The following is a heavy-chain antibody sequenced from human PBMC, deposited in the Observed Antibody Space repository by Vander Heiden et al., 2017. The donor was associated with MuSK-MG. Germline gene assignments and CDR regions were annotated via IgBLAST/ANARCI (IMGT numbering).Heavy chain of an antibody. V-gene: IGHV3-23*01. CDR3: AKRHCSSSSCYAFDY. D-gene: IGHD2-2*01. J-gene: IGHJ4*02. CDR2: ISGTGGGT. CDR1: GFTFSTYD. Sequence: EVQLLESGGGLVQPGGSLRLSCAASGFTFSTYDITWLRPAPGKGLEWVSIISGTGGGTYYADSVKGRFTASRDTSRNTLYLQMNSLRVEETAVYYCAKRHCSSSSCYAFDYWGQGTLVTVSS.